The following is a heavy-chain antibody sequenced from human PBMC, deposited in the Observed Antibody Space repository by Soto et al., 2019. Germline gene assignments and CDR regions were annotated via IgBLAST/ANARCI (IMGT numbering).Heavy chain of an antibody. CDR1: GFTFSSYW. CDR2: INSDGSST. V-gene: IGHV3-74*01. J-gene: IGHJ3*02. D-gene: IGHD3-16*02. CDR3: ARDFYDYIWGSYRYDAFDI. Sequence: GGSLRLSCAASGFTFSSYWMHWVRQAPGKGLVWVSRINSDGSSTSYADSVKGRFTISRDNAKNTLYLQMNSLRAEDTAVYYCARDFYDYIWGSYRYDAFDIWGQGTMVTVSS.